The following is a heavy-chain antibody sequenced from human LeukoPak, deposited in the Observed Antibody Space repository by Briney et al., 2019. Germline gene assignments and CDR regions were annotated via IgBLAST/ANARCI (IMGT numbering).Heavy chain of an antibody. V-gene: IGHV3-30*02. J-gene: IGHJ4*02. CDR2: IPYDEKNK. Sequence: GGSLRLSCVTSGFTFSSYGMHWVRQAPGEGLEWVAFIPYDEKNKYYADSVRGRFTISRDNSKNTLYLQMNSLRAEDTAVYYCANRDYDILTGYPYWGQGTLVTVSS. CDR1: GFTFSSYG. D-gene: IGHD3-9*01. CDR3: ANRDYDILTGYPY.